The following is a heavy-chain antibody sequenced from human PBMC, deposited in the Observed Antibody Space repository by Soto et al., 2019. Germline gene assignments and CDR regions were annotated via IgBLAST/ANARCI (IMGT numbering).Heavy chain of an antibody. Sequence: PGESLKISCKGSGYSFTSYWIGWVRQMPGKGLEWMGIIYPGDSDTRYSPSFQGQVTISADKSISTAYLQWSSLKASDTATYYCARVYCGGDCSTGYFDYWGQGTLVTVSS. CDR3: ARVYCGGDCSTGYFDY. V-gene: IGHV5-51*01. D-gene: IGHD2-21*02. J-gene: IGHJ4*02. CDR2: IYPGDSDT. CDR1: GYSFTSYW.